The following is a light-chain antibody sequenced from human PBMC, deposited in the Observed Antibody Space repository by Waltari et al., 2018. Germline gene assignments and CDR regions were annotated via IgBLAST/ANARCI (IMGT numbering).Light chain of an antibody. CDR3: SSLGDSGTGL. J-gene: IGLJ3*02. CDR2: EVT. CDR1: SRDVGAYKH. V-gene: IGLV2-8*01. Sequence: QSALTQPPSASRSPGQSVTISCIGTSRDVGAYKHVSWYQQYPYKAPKLLIYEVTKRPAGVPYRFACCKSGNTAALTVSVLQAEGEADYYCSSLGDSGTGLFGGGTKVTVL.